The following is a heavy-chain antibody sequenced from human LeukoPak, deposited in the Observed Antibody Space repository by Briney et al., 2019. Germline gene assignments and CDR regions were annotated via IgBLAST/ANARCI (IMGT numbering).Heavy chain of an antibody. J-gene: IGHJ4*02. Sequence: PSETLSLTCTVSGGSISSGSYYWSWIRQPAGKGLEWIGRIYTSGSTNYNPSLKSRVTMSVDTSKNQFSLKLSSVTAADTAVYYCARDGFYGSGSYYDNWGQGTLVTVSS. D-gene: IGHD3-10*01. CDR3: ARDGFYGSGSYYDN. CDR1: GGSISSGSYY. CDR2: IYTSGST. V-gene: IGHV4-61*02.